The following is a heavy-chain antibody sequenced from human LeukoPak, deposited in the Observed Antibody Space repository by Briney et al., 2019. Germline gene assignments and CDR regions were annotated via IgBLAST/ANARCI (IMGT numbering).Heavy chain of an antibody. CDR2: INGSGGST. V-gene: IGHV3-23*01. D-gene: IGHD4-23*01. CDR1: GFTFSSYA. CDR3: ARDDYGGRGEFDY. Sequence: GGSLRLSCAASGFTFSSYAMSWVRQAPGKGLEWVSDINGSGGSTYYADSVKGRFTISRDNSKNTLYLQMNSLRAEDTAVYYCARDDYGGRGEFDYWGQGTLVTVSS. J-gene: IGHJ4*02.